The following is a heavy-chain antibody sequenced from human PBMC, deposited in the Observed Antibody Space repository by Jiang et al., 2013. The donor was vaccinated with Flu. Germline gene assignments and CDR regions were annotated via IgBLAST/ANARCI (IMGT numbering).Heavy chain of an antibody. Sequence: LLKPSETLSLTCAVYGGSFSGYYWSWIRQPPGKGLEWIGEINHSGSTNYNPSLKSRVTISVDTSKNQFSLKLSSVTAADTAVYYCARGVLVTVTTRQRDAFDIWGQGTMVTVSS. D-gene: IGHD4-17*01. CDR3: ARGVLVTVTTRQRDAFDI. CDR2: INHSGST. CDR1: GGSFSGYY. J-gene: IGHJ3*02. V-gene: IGHV4-34*01.